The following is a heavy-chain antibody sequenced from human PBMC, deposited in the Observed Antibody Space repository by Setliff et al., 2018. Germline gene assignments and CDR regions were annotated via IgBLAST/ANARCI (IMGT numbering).Heavy chain of an antibody. Sequence: ASVKVSCKASGYTFSSYAMNWVRQAPGQGLEWMGWINTNTGNPTYAQGFTGRFVFSLDTSVSTAYLQISSLKAEDTAVYYCARARPHFGVVIRSPPDYWGQGTLVTVSS. V-gene: IGHV7-4-1*02. CDR3: ARARPHFGVVIRSPPDY. J-gene: IGHJ4*02. D-gene: IGHD3-3*01. CDR2: INTNTGNP. CDR1: GYTFSSYA.